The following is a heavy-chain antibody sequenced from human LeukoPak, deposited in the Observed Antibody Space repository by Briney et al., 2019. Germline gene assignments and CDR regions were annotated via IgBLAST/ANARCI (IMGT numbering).Heavy chain of an antibody. D-gene: IGHD4-17*01. CDR2: ISSSSSYI. V-gene: IGHV3-21*01. Sequence: GGSLRLSCAASGFTFSSYSMNWVSQAPGKGLEWVSSISSSSSYIYYADSVKGRFTISRDNAKNSLFLQMNSLRAEDTAVYYCARAVYYYYMDVWGKGTTVTVSS. CDR1: GFTFSSYS. J-gene: IGHJ6*03. CDR3: ARAVYYYYMDV.